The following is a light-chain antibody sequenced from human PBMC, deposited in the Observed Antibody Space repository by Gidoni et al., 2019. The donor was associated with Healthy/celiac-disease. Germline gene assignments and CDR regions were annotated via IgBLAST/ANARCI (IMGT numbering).Light chain of an antibody. CDR3: QQRSNWPPMYT. CDR2: DAS. CDR1: QSVSSY. Sequence: DIVLTPSPSTLSLSPGERATLSCRASQSVSSYLAWYQQKPGQTPRLLIYDASNRAIGIPARFSGSGSGTDFTLTISSLEPEDFAVYYCQQRSNWPPMYTFGQGTKLEIK. V-gene: IGKV3-11*01. J-gene: IGKJ2*01.